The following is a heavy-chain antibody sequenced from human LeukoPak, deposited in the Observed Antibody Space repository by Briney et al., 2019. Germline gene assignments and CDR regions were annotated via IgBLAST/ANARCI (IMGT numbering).Heavy chain of an antibody. CDR3: AKLVELITRWYSGSYYGENY. J-gene: IGHJ4*02. V-gene: IGHV3-30*02. Sequence: PGGSLRLSCAASGFTFSSYGMHWVRQAPGKGLEWVAFIRYDGSNKYYADSVKGRFTISRDNSKNTLYLQMNSLRAEDTAVYYCAKLVELITRWYSGSYYGENYWGQGTLVTVSS. CDR2: IRYDGSNK. CDR1: GFTFSSYG. D-gene: IGHD1-26*01.